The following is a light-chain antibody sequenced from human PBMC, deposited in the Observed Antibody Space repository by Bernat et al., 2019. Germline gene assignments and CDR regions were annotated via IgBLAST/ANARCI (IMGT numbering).Light chain of an antibody. CDR2: TTS. V-gene: IGKV1-39*01. Sequence: DIQLTQSPSSLSASVGDRVTITCRTSRAINTFLNWYQHRPGEAPKLLIYTTSILQSGVPSRFSGSGSGTDFTLTISGLQPDDFATYYCQHSYSTPPSFGQGTKREI. CDR1: RAINTF. CDR3: QHSYSTPPS. J-gene: IGKJ2*01.